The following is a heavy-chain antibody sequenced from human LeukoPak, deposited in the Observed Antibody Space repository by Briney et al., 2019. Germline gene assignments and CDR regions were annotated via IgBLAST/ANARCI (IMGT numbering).Heavy chain of an antibody. J-gene: IGHJ4*02. D-gene: IGHD4-23*01. CDR1: GGSISSSSYY. Sequence: PSETLSLTCTVSGGSISSSSYYWGWIRQPPGEGLEWVGEISHSGDTNYNPSLKSRVTISVDTSKNQFSLNLSSVTAADTAVYYCARGSNSVAYWGQGTLVTVSS. CDR3: ARGSNSVAY. V-gene: IGHV4-39*07. CDR2: ISHSGDT.